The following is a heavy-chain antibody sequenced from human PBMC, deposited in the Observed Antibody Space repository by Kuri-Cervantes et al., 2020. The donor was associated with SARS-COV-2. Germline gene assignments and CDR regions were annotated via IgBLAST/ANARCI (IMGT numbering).Heavy chain of an antibody. J-gene: IGHJ6*03. CDR2: INHRGDT. CDR1: YGTLTVYQ. V-gene: IGHV4-34*01. Sequence: SETLSLTCALYYGTLTVYQWSWIRQPPGKGLEWIGGINHRGDTYYNPSLEGRVTISRDTSENKFSLRLSSVPAADTAVYYCARGINGYFFFYYLDVWGKGTTVTVSS. D-gene: IGHD3-22*01. CDR3: ARGINGYFFFYYLDV.